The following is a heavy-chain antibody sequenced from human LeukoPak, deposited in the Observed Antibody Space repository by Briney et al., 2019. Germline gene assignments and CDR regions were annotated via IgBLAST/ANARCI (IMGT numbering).Heavy chain of an antibody. Sequence: GSLRLSCAASGFTFSSNAMNWVRQAPGKGLEWVSGISGSGGRTYYADSVKGRFTISRDNSKNTLFLQTNSLRAEDTAVYYCAKAAGSVDYWGQGTLVTVSS. J-gene: IGHJ4*02. CDR3: AKAAGSVDY. CDR1: GFTFSSNA. CDR2: ISGSGGRT. V-gene: IGHV3-23*01.